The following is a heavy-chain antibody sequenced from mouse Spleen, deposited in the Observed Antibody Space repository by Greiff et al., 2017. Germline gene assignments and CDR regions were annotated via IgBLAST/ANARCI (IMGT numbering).Heavy chain of an antibody. V-gene: IGHV5-17*01. D-gene: IGHD1-2*01. Sequence: EVKLVESGGGLVKPGGSLKLSCAASGFTFSDYGMHWVRQAPEKGLEWVAYISSGSSTIYYADTVKGRFTISRDNAKNTLFLQMTSLRSEDTAMYYCARRTATYFDYWGQGTTLTVSS. CDR1: GFTFSDYG. CDR2: ISSGSSTI. J-gene: IGHJ2*01. CDR3: ARRTATYFDY.